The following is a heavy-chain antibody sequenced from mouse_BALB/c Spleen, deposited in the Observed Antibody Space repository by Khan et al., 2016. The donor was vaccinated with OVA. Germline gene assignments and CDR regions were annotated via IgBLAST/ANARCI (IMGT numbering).Heavy chain of an antibody. CDR1: GYTFTSYT. Sequence: QVQLQQSGAELARPGASVKMSCKASGYTFTSYTIHWIKERPGQGLEWIGYINPSNGYTNYNQKFKDKATLTTDKSSTTAYLQLSSLTSDDSAVDNSVRDGAYHRNDGWFAYWGQGTLVTVSA. J-gene: IGHJ3*01. CDR2: INPSNGYT. CDR3: VRDGAYHRNDGWFAY. V-gene: IGHV1-4*01. D-gene: IGHD2-14*01.